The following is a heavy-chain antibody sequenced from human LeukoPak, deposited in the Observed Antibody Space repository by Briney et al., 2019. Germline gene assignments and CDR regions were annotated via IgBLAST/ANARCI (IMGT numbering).Heavy chain of an antibody. D-gene: IGHD3-16*01. Sequence: GGSLRLSCAASGFTFSTYGMHWVRQAPGKGLEWVAFIRYDGSNEYYADSVKGRSTISRDNLRTTLYVQMNSLRAEDTAVYYCAGHGGKAFDIWGQGTMVTVSS. CDR1: GFTFSTYG. CDR2: IRYDGSNE. CDR3: AGHGGKAFDI. J-gene: IGHJ3*02. V-gene: IGHV3-30*02.